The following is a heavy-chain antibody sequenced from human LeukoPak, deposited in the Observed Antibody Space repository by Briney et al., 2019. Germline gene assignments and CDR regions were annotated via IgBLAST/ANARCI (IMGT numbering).Heavy chain of an antibody. J-gene: IGHJ4*02. Sequence: QPGGSLRLSCAASRFTFSTFAMSWGRQAPGKGLEWVSTITRSGAAKYYADSVKGRFTISRDNSKNTLYLQMDSLSAEDTALYYCAKDHPSCGGRDCLLFDNWGQGTLVTVSS. CDR3: AKDHPSCGGRDCLLFDN. D-gene: IGHD2-21*01. CDR1: RFTFSTFA. V-gene: IGHV3-23*01. CDR2: ITRSGAAK.